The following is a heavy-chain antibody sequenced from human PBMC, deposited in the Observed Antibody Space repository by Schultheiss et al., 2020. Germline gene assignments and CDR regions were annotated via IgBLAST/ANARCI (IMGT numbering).Heavy chain of an antibody. Sequence: GGSLRLSCAASGFTVSSNYMSWVRQAPGKGLEWVSVIYSGGSTYYADSVKGRFTISRDNAKNSLYLQMNSLRAEDTAMYYCARDDAWAFDIWGQGTMVTVSS. J-gene: IGHJ3*02. CDR3: ARDDAWAFDI. CDR2: IYSGGST. CDR1: GFTVSSNY. V-gene: IGHV3-66*01.